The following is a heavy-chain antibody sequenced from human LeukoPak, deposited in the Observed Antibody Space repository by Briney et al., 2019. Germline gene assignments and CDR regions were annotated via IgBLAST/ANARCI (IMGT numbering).Heavy chain of an antibody. J-gene: IGHJ4*02. V-gene: IGHV1-69*05. CDR3: ARFPTYGRIFPPLDY. D-gene: IGHD2/OR15-2a*01. CDR1: GGTFSNYT. Sequence: SVKVSCKASGGTFSNYTISWVRQAPGQGLEWMGGIIPIFDTANYAQKFQGRVTITTDESTSTAYMELSSLRSEDTAVYYCARFPTYGRIFPPLDYWGQGTLVTVSS. CDR2: IIPIFDTA.